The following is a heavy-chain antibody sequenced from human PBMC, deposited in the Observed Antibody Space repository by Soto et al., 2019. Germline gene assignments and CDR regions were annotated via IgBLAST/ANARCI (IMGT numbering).Heavy chain of an antibody. D-gene: IGHD3-16*01. CDR3: ASGGTPIDS. V-gene: IGHV1-18*01. CDR2: ISAYNGNT. Sequence: QVQLVQSGAEVKKPGASVKVACKTSGYTFTNFGLSWVRQAPGQGLEWMGWISAYNGNTNYAQNFHGRVTMTTDTSTSPAYMELRSLSSDDTAVDYCASGGTPIDSWGQGTLVTVSS. J-gene: IGHJ4*02. CDR1: GYTFTNFG.